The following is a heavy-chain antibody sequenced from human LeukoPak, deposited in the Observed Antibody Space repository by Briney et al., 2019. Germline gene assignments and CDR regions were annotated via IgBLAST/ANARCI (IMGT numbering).Heavy chain of an antibody. CDR2: IYYSGST. V-gene: IGHV4-31*03. D-gene: IGHD5-18*01. Sequence: SQTLSLTCTVSGGSISSGGYYWSWIRQHPGKGLEWIGYIYYSGSTYYNPSLKSRVTISVDTSKNRFSLKLSSVTAADTAVYYCARDYRLPNYNWFDPWGQGTLVTVSS. J-gene: IGHJ5*02. CDR3: ARDYRLPNYNWFDP. CDR1: GGSISSGGYY.